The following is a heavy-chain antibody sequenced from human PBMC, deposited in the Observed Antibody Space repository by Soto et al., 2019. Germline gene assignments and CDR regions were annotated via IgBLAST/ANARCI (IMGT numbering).Heavy chain of an antibody. Sequence: QVQLQESGPGLVKPSGTLSLTCAVSGGSISSSNWWSWVRQPPGKGLEWIGEIYHSGSTNYNPSLTIRFTISVDKSQHQFSLKLSSVTAADTAVYYCARGIVEYSLVSRWFGPWGQGTLVTVSS. V-gene: IGHV4-4*02. CDR1: GGSISSSNW. CDR3: ARGIVEYSLVSRWFGP. CDR2: IYHSGST. D-gene: IGHD2-15*01. J-gene: IGHJ5*02.